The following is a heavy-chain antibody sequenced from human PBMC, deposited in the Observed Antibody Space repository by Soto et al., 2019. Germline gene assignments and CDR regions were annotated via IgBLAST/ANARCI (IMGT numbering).Heavy chain of an antibody. CDR3: ASDRDGYYQGPFDN. CDR1: GFTFSMSG. V-gene: IGHV3-30*03. J-gene: IGHJ4*02. D-gene: IGHD1-26*01. Sequence: HVQLTESGGGVVRPGRSLRLSCEASGFTFSMSGMHWVRQAPGKGLEWVAVISYDGSDKFYADFVKGRFTISRDNSKYTSFLEMNSLRVEDTAVYYCASDRDGYYQGPFDNWGQGTLVTVSS. CDR2: ISYDGSDK.